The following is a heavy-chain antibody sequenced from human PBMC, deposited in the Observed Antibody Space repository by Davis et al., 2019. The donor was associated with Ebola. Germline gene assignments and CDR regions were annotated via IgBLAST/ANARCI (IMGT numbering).Heavy chain of an antibody. Sequence: ASVKVSCKASGYTFTSYGISWVRQAPGQGLEWMGWISAYNGNTNYAQKLQGRVTMTTDTSTSTAYMELRSLRSDDTAVYYCARDFYYYGSGTGPFNWFDPWGQGTLVTVSS. J-gene: IGHJ5*02. D-gene: IGHD3-10*01. CDR1: GYTFTSYG. CDR3: ARDFYYYGSGTGPFNWFDP. CDR2: ISAYNGNT. V-gene: IGHV1-18*01.